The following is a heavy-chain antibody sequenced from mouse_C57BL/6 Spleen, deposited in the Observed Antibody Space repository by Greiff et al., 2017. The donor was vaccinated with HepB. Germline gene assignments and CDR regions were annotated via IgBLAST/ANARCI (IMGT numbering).Heavy chain of an antibody. D-gene: IGHD2-4*01. CDR3: ARAEDYLFAY. Sequence: EVQGVESGGGLVKPGGSLKLSCAASGFTFSSYAMSWVRQTPEKRLEWVATISDGGSYTYYPDNVKGRFTISRDNAKNNLYLQMSHLKSEDTAMYYCARAEDYLFAYWGQGTLVTVSA. CDR2: ISDGGSYT. V-gene: IGHV5-4*01. CDR1: GFTFSSYA. J-gene: IGHJ3*01.